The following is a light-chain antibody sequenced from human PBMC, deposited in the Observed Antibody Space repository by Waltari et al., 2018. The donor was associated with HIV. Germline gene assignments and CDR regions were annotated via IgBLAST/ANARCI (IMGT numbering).Light chain of an antibody. CDR1: QSLVYSDGNTY. J-gene: IGKJ2*01. Sequence: EVVMTQSPLSLPVPLGQSAPISCSSSQSLVYSDGNTYLNWCQQRPGPSPGRLIYKVSNRDSGVPDRVSGSASGADVKLKISRVEGEDVGVYDGMQGIYWLYTFGQGTKVEMK. V-gene: IGKV2-30*01. CDR2: KVS. CDR3: MQGIYWLYT.